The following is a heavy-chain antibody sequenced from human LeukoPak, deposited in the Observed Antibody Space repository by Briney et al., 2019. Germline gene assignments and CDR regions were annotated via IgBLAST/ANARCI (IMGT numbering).Heavy chain of an antibody. Sequence: SETLSLTCTVSGGSISSGDYYWSWIRQPPGKGLEWIGYIYYSGSTYYNPSLKSRVTISVDTSKNQPSLKLSSVTAADTAVYYCARENYDFETFDPWGQGTLVTVSS. CDR1: GGSISSGDYY. D-gene: IGHD3-3*01. CDR2: IYYSGST. V-gene: IGHV4-30-4*08. CDR3: ARENYDFETFDP. J-gene: IGHJ5*02.